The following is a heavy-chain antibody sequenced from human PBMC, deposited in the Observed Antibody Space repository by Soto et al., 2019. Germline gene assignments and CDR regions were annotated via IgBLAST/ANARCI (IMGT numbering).Heavy chain of an antibody. CDR1: GGTFSSYA. J-gene: IGHJ4*02. V-gene: IGHV1-69*13. CDR3: ARGLNYCDSSGYPG. Sequence: SVKVSCKASGGTFSSYAISWVRQAPGQGLEWMGGIIPIFGTADYAQKFQGRVTITADESTSTAYMELSSLRSEDTAVYYCARGLNYCDSSGYPGWGQGTLVTVSS. D-gene: IGHD3-22*01. CDR2: IIPIFGTA.